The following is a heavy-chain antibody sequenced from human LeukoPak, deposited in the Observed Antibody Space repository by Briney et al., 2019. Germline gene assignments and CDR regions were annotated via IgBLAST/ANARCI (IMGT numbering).Heavy chain of an antibody. CDR1: GVSFSGHY. J-gene: IGHJ4*02. CDR2: IYNGGST. CDR3: ARGNNYYDSSGPLDY. Sequence: ETLSLTCAVYGVSFSGHYWSWVRQSPGKGLEWVSIIYNGGSTYYADSVKGRFTISRDNSKNTLYLQMNSLRAEDTAVYYCARGNNYYDSSGPLDYWGQGTLVTVSS. D-gene: IGHD3-22*01. V-gene: IGHV3-53*01.